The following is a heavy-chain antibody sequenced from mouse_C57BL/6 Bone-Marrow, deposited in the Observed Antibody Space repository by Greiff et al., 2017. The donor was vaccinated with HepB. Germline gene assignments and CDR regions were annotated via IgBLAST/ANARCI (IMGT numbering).Heavy chain of an antibody. CDR3: ARAGDHIYSSGGRDY. CDR1: GYTFTSYW. J-gene: IGHJ2*01. CDR2: IYPSDSET. D-gene: IGHD2-1*01. Sequence: QVQLQQPGAELVRPGSSVKLSCKASGYTFTSYWMDWVKQRPGQGLEWIGNIYPSDSETHYNQKFKDKATLTVDKSSSTAYMQLSSLTSEDSAVYYCARAGDHIYSSGGRDYWGQGTTLTVSS. V-gene: IGHV1-61*01.